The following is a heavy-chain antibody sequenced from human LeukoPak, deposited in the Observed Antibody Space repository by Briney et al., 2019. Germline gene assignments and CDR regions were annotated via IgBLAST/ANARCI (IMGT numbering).Heavy chain of an antibody. D-gene: IGHD6-19*01. CDR3: AKDRIRGVTVAGTGDY. J-gene: IGHJ4*02. CDR2: ILYDGSNK. Sequence: QSGGSQRLSCAASGFTFSSYGMHWVRQAPGKGLEWVAFILYDGSNKYYADSVKGRFTISRDNSKNTLYLQMNSLRAEDTAVYYCAKDRIRGVTVAGTGDYWGQGTLVTVPS. CDR1: GFTFSSYG. V-gene: IGHV3-30*02.